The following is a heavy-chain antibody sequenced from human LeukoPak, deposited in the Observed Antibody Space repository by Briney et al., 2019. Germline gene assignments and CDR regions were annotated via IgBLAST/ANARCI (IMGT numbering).Heavy chain of an antibody. CDR1: GFMLDVYG. CDR2: INWNCGRT. D-gene: IGHD4-17*01. CDR3: ARDYDYGDYPGY. V-gene: IGHV3-20*04. Sequence: GGSLRLSCPASGFMLDVYGMGWVRHAPAKGLEWVSGINWNCGRTGYADSVKGRFTISRDSAKSSLYLQMNSLRAEDTALYYCARDYDYGDYPGYWGQGTLVTVSS. J-gene: IGHJ4*02.